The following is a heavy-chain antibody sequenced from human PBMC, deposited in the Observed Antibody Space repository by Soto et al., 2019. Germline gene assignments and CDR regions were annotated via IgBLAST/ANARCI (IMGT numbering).Heavy chain of an antibody. CDR3: TRDGAVGF. D-gene: IGHD1-26*01. Sequence: QVQLQESGPGLVKPSETLVLTCTVSGGSIGSYYWNWIRQTPEKGLEWIGYVYNRWRPTYNPSLGCRSIISVETSKAQVSLSLMSVYAADTAVYYCTRDGAVGFWGEGTTVTVSS. CDR1: GGSIGSYY. J-gene: IGHJ6*04. V-gene: IGHV4-59*01. CDR2: VYNRWRP.